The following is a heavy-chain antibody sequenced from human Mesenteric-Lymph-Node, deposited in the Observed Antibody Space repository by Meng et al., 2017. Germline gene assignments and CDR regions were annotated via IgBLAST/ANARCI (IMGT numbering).Heavy chain of an antibody. Sequence: QVQLQESGPGLVKPSQTLSLTCTVSGGSISSGSYYWSWIRQPAGKGLEWIGRIYTSGSTNYNPSLKSRVTMSVDNSKNQFSLKLNSMTAADTAVYYCARDPTGGEDHQRVWGQGTLVTVSS. CDR1: GGSISSGSYY. CDR2: IYTSGST. D-gene: IGHD1-14*01. CDR3: ARDPTGGEDHQRV. J-gene: IGHJ4*02. V-gene: IGHV4-61*02.